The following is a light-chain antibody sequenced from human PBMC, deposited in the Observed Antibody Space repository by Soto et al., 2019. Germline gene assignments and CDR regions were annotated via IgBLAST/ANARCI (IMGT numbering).Light chain of an antibody. CDR3: QQYGLSPRT. CDR1: QSVSSSY. J-gene: IGKJ1*01. V-gene: IGKV3-20*01. CDR2: GES. Sequence: EIAWTQSPGTLALSPGERATLSGRASQSVSSSYLAGYQQKPGQAPRLLIYGESSRATGIQDRFSVSGSGADFTLTISRLEPEDFAVSYCQQYGLSPRTVGQATQVELK.